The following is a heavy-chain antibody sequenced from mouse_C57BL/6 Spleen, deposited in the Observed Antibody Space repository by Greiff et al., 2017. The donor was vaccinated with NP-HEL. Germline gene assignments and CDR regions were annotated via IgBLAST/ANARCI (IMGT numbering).Heavy chain of an antibody. CDR3: ARRGLYDYGIWYFDV. V-gene: IGHV1-69*01. J-gene: IGHJ1*03. D-gene: IGHD2-4*01. CDR2: IDPSDSYT. Sequence: QVQLQQPGAELVKPGASVKMSCKASGYTFTSYWMHWVKQRPGQGLEWIGEIDPSDSYTNYNQKFKGKSTLTVDKSSSTAYMQLSSLTSEDSAVYYCARRGLYDYGIWYFDVWGTGTTVTVSS. CDR1: GYTFTSYW.